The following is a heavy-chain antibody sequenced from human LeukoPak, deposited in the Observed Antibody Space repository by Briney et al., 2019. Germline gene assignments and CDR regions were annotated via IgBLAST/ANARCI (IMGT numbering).Heavy chain of an antibody. J-gene: IGHJ4*02. V-gene: IGHV3-64*01. CDR3: ARHLSGVTGYTYGRGIDY. Sequence: GGSLRLSCAASGFTFSSYAMHWVRQAPGKGLEYVSAISGDGGTTYYPNSVKGRFTISRDNSKNTLYLQMDSLRPGDMAVYYCARHLSGVTGYTYGRGIDYWGQGTLVTVSS. CDR2: ISGDGGTT. D-gene: IGHD5-18*01. CDR1: GFTFSSYA.